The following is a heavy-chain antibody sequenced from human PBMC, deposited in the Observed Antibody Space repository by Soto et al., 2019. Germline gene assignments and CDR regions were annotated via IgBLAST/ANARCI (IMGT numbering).Heavy chain of an antibody. J-gene: IGHJ4*02. Sequence: ASVKVSCKASGYTFTTYGITWVRQAPGQGLEWMGWISAYDGSTNYAQKLRGRVSMTTDSSTSTAYMDLRSLRSDDTAMYYCARDPASAYSSSSFDYWGQGTLVTVSS. CDR3: ARDPASAYSSSSFDY. CDR1: GYTFTTYG. V-gene: IGHV1-18*04. D-gene: IGHD6-6*01. CDR2: ISAYDGST.